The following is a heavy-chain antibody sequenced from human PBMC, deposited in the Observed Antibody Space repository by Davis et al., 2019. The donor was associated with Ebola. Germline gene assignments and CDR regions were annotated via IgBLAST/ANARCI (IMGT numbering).Heavy chain of an antibody. CDR3: ARLEQWLGIFDY. Sequence: MPSETLSLTCAVYGGSFSGYYWSWIRQPPGKGLEWIGEINHSGSTNYNPSLKSRVTISVDTSKNQFSLKLSSVTAADTAVYYCARLEQWLGIFDYWGQGTLVTVSS. CDR2: INHSGST. D-gene: IGHD6-19*01. V-gene: IGHV4-34*01. CDR1: GGSFSGYY. J-gene: IGHJ4*02.